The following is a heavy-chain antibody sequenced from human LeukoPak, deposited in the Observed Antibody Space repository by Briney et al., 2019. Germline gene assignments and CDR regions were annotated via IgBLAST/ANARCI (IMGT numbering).Heavy chain of an antibody. D-gene: IGHD2-15*01. Sequence: GGSLRLSCAASGFTFSSSAMSWVRQAPGKGLEWVSSITDSGDGTYYADSVKGRFTISRDDSKNTLYLQMNSLRAEDTALYYCAKDSPVATRWGQGTLVTVSS. V-gene: IGHV3-23*01. CDR1: GFTFSSSA. J-gene: IGHJ4*02. CDR3: AKDSPVATR. CDR2: ITDSGDGT.